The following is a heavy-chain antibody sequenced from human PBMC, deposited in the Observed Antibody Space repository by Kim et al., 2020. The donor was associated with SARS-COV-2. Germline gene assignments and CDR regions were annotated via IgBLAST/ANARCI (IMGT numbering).Heavy chain of an antibody. J-gene: IGHJ1*01. CDR3: AKDDYSGFDGIAECFGL. V-gene: IGHV3-23*01. CDR1: GFTFTKYA. Sequence: GGSLRLSCSASGFTFTKYAMTWVRQAPGKGLEWVAGISGSGDTTLYADSVKGRFTISRDNSRDSLYLQINSLRVEDAALYFCAKDDYSGFDGIAECFGLWGQGTLVTVSS. D-gene: IGHD5-12*01. CDR2: ISGSGDTT.